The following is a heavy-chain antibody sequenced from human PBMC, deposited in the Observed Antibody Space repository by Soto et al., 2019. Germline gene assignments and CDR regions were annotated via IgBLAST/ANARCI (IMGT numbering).Heavy chain of an antibody. CDR3: ARGGYYYDSSGYLRLGDFGY. V-gene: IGHV1-18*01. Sequence: GASVKVSCKASGYTFTSYGISWVRQAPGQGLEWMGWISAYNGNTNYAQKLQGRVTMTTDTSTSTAYMELRSLRSDDTAVYYCARGGYYYDSSGYLRLGDFGYWGQGTLVTVSS. D-gene: IGHD3-22*01. CDR2: ISAYNGNT. CDR1: GYTFTSYG. J-gene: IGHJ4*02.